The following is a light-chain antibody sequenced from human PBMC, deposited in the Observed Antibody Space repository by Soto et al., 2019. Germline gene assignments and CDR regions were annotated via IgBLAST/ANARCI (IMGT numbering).Light chain of an antibody. J-gene: IGLJ1*01. CDR2: EVS. V-gene: IGLV2-14*01. Sequence: QSVLTQPASVSGSPGQSITIPCTGTSSDVGGYNYVSWYQQHPGKAPKLMIYEVSNRPSGVSNRFSGSKSGNTASLTISGLQAEDEADYYCSSYTSSSTPIVFGTGTKVTVL. CDR3: SSYTSSSTPIV. CDR1: SSDVGGYNY.